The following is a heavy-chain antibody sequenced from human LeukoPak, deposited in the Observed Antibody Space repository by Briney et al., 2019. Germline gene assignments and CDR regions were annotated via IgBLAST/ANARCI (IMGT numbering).Heavy chain of an antibody. J-gene: IGHJ5*02. D-gene: IGHD3-10*01. CDR2: IYYSGST. V-gene: IGHV4-39*07. Sequence: SETLSLTCTVSGGSISSSSYYWGWIRQPPGKGLEWIGSIYYSGSTYYNPSLKSRVTISVDMSKNQFSLKLSSVTAADTAVYYCARAKYYYGSGTRFDPWGQGTLVTVSS. CDR1: GGSISSSSYY. CDR3: ARAKYYYGSGTRFDP.